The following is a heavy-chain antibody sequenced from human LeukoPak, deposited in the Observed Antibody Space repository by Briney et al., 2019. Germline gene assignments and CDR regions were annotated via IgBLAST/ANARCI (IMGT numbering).Heavy chain of an antibody. J-gene: IGHJ4*02. CDR1: GGSISSYY. Sequence: SETLSLTCAVSGGSISSYYWSWIRQSPGKGLEWIGYIHYSGSTNYNPSLKSRVTISLDTSKNQFSLKLSSVTAADTAVYYCAGHHPRNTVDFWGQGTLVTVSS. V-gene: IGHV4-59*08. CDR3: AGHHPRNTVDF. CDR2: IHYSGST. D-gene: IGHD2/OR15-2a*01.